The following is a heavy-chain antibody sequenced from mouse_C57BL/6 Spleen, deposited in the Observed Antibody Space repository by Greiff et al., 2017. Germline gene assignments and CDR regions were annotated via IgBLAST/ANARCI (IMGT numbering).Heavy chain of an antibody. CDR3: ARPYYYGSSYVDY. D-gene: IGHD1-1*01. CDR1: GYAFTNYL. J-gene: IGHJ2*01. CDR2: INPGSGGT. Sequence: QVQLQQSGAELVRPGTSVKVSCKASGYAFTNYLIEWVKQRPGQGLEWIGVINPGSGGTNYNEKFKGKATLTADKSSSTAYMQLSSLTSEDAAVYFCARPYYYGSSYVDYWGQGTTLTVSS. V-gene: IGHV1-54*01.